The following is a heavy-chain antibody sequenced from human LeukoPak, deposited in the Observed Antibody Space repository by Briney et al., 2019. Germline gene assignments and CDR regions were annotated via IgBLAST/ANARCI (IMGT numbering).Heavy chain of an antibody. J-gene: IGHJ4*02. D-gene: IGHD3-22*01. V-gene: IGHV5-51*01. CDR1: GSHFNSQW. Sequence: GGSPQISCQASGSHFNSQWIGWVRQLPGKGREGMGITFGGGFDTKYNPAFQGLVTMSVDKSISTAYLQWSSLKASDTAMYYCACLPHISGYYPFDYWGPGTLVTVSS. CDR2: TFGGGFDT. CDR3: ACLPHISGYYPFDY.